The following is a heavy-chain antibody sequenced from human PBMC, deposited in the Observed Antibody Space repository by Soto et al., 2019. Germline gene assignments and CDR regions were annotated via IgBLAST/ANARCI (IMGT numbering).Heavy chain of an antibody. CDR1: GFTFSSYA. V-gene: IGHV3-23*01. CDR2: ISGSGGST. CDR3: AKDGDYRLWYFDL. Sequence: EVQLLESGGGLVQPGGSLRLSCAASGFTFSSYAMSWVRQAPGKGLEWVSAISGSGGSTYYADSVKGRFTISRDNSKNTLYLQMNSLRAEDTAVYYGAKDGDYRLWYFDLWGRGTLVTVSS. D-gene: IGHD4-17*01. J-gene: IGHJ2*01.